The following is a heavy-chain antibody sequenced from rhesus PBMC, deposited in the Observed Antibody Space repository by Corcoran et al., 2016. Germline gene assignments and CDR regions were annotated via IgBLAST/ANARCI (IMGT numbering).Heavy chain of an antibody. J-gene: IGHJ4*01. V-gene: IGHV4S19*01. CDR2: ISGSSGST. CDR1: GGSISSRNW. CDR3: ARDTVGTFDY. Sequence: QVQLQESGPGLVKPSETLALTCAVSGGSISSRNWWSWIRPPPGKGLEWIGYISGSSGSTYYNPSLKSRVTISKDTSKNQFSLKLSSVTAADTAVYYCARDTVGTFDYWGQGVLVTVSS. D-gene: IGHD5-24*01.